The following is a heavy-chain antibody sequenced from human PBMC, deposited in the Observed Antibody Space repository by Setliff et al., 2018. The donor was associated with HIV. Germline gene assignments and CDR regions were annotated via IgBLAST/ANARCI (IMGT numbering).Heavy chain of an antibody. V-gene: IGHV4-59*11. CDR2: FYHTGST. J-gene: IGHJ6*02. CDR1: GGSIRSHY. Sequence: PSETLSLTCTVSGGSIRSHYWSWIRQPPGKGLEWIGSFYHTGSTPYNPSLKSRTTMSLDTSRNQVSLKLSSVSAADTAVYYCARDQGLELRGDYYYYGMDVWGQGTTVTVSS. D-gene: IGHD1-7*01. CDR3: ARDQGLELRGDYYYYGMDV.